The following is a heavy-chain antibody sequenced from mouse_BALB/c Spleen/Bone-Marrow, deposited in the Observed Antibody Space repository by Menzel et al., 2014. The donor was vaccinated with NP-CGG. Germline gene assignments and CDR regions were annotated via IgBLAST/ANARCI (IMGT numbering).Heavy chain of an antibody. CDR1: GYTFXSYY. V-gene: IGHV1S56*01. Sequence: QVQLQQSGPELVKPGASVRISCKASGYTFXSYYIHWVKQRPGQGLEWIGWIYPGNVNTKYNEKFKGKATLTADKSSSTAYMQVSSLTSEDPAVYFCARSYDYDGNYAMDYWGQGTSVTVSS. CDR2: IYPGNVNT. D-gene: IGHD2-4*01. J-gene: IGHJ4*01. CDR3: ARSYDYDGNYAMDY.